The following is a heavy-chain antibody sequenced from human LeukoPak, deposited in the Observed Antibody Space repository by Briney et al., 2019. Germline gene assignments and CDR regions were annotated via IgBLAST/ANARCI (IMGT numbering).Heavy chain of an antibody. Sequence: GRSLRLSCAASGFTFSSYGMHWVRQAPGKGLEWVAVISYDGSNKFYADSVKGRFTISRDNSKNTLYLQMNSLRAEDTAVYYCARDSTLNYYDSSGYTDPTDYWGQGTLVTVSS. CDR1: GFTFSSYG. V-gene: IGHV3-30*03. CDR3: ARDSTLNYYDSSGYTDPTDY. D-gene: IGHD3-22*01. CDR2: ISYDGSNK. J-gene: IGHJ4*02.